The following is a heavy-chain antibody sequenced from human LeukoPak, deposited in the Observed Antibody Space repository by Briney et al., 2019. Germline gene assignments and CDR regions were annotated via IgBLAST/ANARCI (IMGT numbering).Heavy chain of an antibody. Sequence: GGSLRLSCAASGFTFSSYAMHWVRQAPGKGLEWVAVISYDGSNKYYADSVKGRFTISRDNSKNTLYLQMNSLRAEDTAVYYCAKDRQRITMIVVPPDAFDIWGQGTMVTVSS. CDR3: AKDRQRITMIVVPPDAFDI. J-gene: IGHJ3*02. CDR2: ISYDGSNK. V-gene: IGHV3-30-3*01. CDR1: GFTFSSYA. D-gene: IGHD3-22*01.